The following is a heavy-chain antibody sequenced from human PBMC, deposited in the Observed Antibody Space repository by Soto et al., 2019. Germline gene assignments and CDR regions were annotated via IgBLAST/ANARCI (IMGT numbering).Heavy chain of an antibody. D-gene: IGHD5-12*01. Sequence: QVQLVQPGAGLKNPGSWWKFSCKPSGGTFSNYPITGVGQAPGQGLEWRGGIIPILGTVNDEQRYKGRVTITADESTRTAYMELSSLRSEDTAVYYCARGNHRWLQLWYFDLWGRGTLVTVSS. CDR1: GGTFSNYP. CDR2: IIPILGTV. CDR3: ARGNHRWLQLWYFDL. V-gene: IGHV1-69*12. J-gene: IGHJ2*01.